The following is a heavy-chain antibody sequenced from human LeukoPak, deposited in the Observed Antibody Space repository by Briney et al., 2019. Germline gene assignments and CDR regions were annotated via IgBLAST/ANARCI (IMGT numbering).Heavy chain of an antibody. CDR3: AREGEYSSGWYPYFDY. CDR2: INAGNGNT. D-gene: IGHD6-19*01. Sequence: ASVKVSCKASGGTFISYAMHWVRQAPGQRLEWMGWINAGNGNTKYSQKFQGRVTITRDTSASTAYMELSSLRSEDTAVYYCAREGEYSSGWYPYFDYWGQGTLVTVSS. J-gene: IGHJ4*02. V-gene: IGHV1-3*01. CDR1: GGTFISYA.